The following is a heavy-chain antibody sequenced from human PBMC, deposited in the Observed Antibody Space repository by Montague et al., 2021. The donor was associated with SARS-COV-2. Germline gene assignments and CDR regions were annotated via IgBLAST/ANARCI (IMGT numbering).Heavy chain of an antibody. D-gene: IGHD3-9*01. CDR3: ARGRPVRMTMRHFERASSGALDM. Sequence: SETLSLTCAVSRGSFSNYYWTWVRQAPGKGLIWIGEINQDGTSNYNPSLKSRGTLSIDTSKNQLSLKVTSVTAGDTAVYYCARGRPVRMTMRHFERASSGALDMWGQGTPVIVSS. CDR1: RGSFSNYY. V-gene: IGHV4-34*01. CDR2: INQDGTS. J-gene: IGHJ3*02.